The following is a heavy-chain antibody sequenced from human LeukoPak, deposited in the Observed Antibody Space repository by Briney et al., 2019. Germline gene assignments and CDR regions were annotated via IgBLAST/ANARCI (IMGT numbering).Heavy chain of an antibody. V-gene: IGHV3-30-3*01. CDR3: VRERQDTIVHSGAFDV. D-gene: IGHD3-10*01. CDR1: EFTFSSYI. J-gene: IGHJ3*01. Sequence: GRSLRLSCAASEFTFSSYIMHWVRQAPGKGLEWVAAIAGDASHTFYVESVKGRFTISRDNSKNTLYLQMNSLRAEDTAVYSCVRERQDTIVHSGAFDVWGQGTMVTVSS. CDR2: IAGDASHT.